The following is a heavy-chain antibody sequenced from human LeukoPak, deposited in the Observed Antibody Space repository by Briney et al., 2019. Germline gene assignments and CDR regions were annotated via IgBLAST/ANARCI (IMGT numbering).Heavy chain of an antibody. V-gene: IGHV3-7*01. Sequence: GGSLRVSCVDSGFNFSDFCMTWVRQIPGEGLQWVVNIKEDGREQYHVGSLKGRFAISRDNTKKSLFLPMNSLRGDDTGVYYYVRGSRPGGDKGLHHNFDQWGQGTLVTVSS. D-gene: IGHD3-10*01. CDR1: GFNFSDFC. CDR3: VRGSRPGGDKGLHHNFDQ. J-gene: IGHJ4*02. CDR2: IKEDGREQ.